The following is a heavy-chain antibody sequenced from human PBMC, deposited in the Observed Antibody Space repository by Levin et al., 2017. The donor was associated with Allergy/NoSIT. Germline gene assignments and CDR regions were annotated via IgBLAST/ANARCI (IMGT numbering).Heavy chain of an antibody. CDR1: GYSITSDHS. Sequence: SETLSLTCAVSGYSITSDHSWGWIRQSPGKGLELIGSMYHTGTTYYNPSLRSRATQSRDTSKNQFSLNLSSVTAADTAMYYCVRERVGYFDIWGQGLMVTVST. CDR3: VRERVGYFDI. D-gene: IGHD3-22*01. CDR2: MYHTGTT. J-gene: IGHJ3*02. V-gene: IGHV4-38-2*02.